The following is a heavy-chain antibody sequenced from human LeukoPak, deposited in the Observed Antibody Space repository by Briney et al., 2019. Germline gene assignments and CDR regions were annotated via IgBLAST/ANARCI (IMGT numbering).Heavy chain of an antibody. Sequence: GGSLRLSCVASGFTFSSYWMHWVRQDPRKGLEWVSAISGSGGSTYYADSVKGRFTISRDNSKNTLYLQMNSLRAEDTAVYYCAKLIGYSGYEPFDYWGQGTLVTVSS. CDR1: GFTFSSYW. V-gene: IGHV3-23*01. CDR3: AKLIGYSGYEPFDY. CDR2: ISGSGGST. D-gene: IGHD5-12*01. J-gene: IGHJ4*02.